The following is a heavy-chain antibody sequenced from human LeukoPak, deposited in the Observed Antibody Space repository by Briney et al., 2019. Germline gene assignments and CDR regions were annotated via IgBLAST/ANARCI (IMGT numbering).Heavy chain of an antibody. CDR3: AKGLELESRLEY. D-gene: IGHD1-7*01. Sequence: GGSLRLSCAASGFTFNRYNMNWVRRAPGKGLEWVSSISTSSSYIYCADSARGRFTISRDNAKNTLYLQMNSLRAEDTAAYYCAKGLELESRLEYWGQGTLVTVSS. CDR2: ISTSSSYI. V-gene: IGHV3-21*04. J-gene: IGHJ4*02. CDR1: GFTFNRYN.